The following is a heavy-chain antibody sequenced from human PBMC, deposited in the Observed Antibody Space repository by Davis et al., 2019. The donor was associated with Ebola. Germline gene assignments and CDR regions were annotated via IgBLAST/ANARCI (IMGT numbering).Heavy chain of an antibody. CDR1: GYTFTSYG. J-gene: IGHJ5*02. CDR2: ISAYNGNT. Sequence: ASVKVSCKASGYTFTSYGISWVRQAPGQGLEWMGWISAYNGNTNYAQKLQGRVTMTTDTSTSTAYMELRSLRSDDTAVYYCARVRYYGSGSLYFDPWGQGTLVTVSS. D-gene: IGHD3-10*01. V-gene: IGHV1-18*01. CDR3: ARVRYYGSGSLYFDP.